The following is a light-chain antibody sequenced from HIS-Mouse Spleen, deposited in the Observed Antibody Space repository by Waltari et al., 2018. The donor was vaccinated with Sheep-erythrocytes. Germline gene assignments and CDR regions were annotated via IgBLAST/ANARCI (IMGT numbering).Light chain of an antibody. CDR3: SSYAGSNNWV. CDR1: SSDVGGSNY. Sequence: QSALTLPPSASVSPGQSVTISCTGPSSDVGGSNYVSWYQQHPGKAPKLMIYEVSKRPSGVPDRFSGSKSGNTASLTVSGLQAEDEADYYCSSYAGSNNWVFGGGTKLTVL. J-gene: IGLJ3*02. V-gene: IGLV2-8*01. CDR2: EVS.